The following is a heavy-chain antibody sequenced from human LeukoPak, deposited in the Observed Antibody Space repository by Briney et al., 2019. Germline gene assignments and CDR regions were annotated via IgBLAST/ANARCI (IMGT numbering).Heavy chain of an antibody. Sequence: ASVKVSCKASGFSFSSHGMMWVRQAPGQGLEWMGWISAYNGNTNYAQNFQGGVTVTTDTSTNTAYMELRSLRPDDTAVYYCARGGDDYGDYVMGIFDYWGQGTLVTVSS. D-gene: IGHD4-17*01. CDR3: ARGGDDYGDYVMGIFDY. V-gene: IGHV1-18*01. CDR1: GFSFSSHG. CDR2: ISAYNGNT. J-gene: IGHJ4*02.